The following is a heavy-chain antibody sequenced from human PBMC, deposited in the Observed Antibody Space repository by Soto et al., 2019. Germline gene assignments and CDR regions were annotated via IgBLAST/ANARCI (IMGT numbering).Heavy chain of an antibody. D-gene: IGHD3-9*01. V-gene: IGHV4-31*03. Sequence: SETLSLTCTVSGGSISSGGYYWSWIRQHPGKGLEWIGYIYYSGSTYYNPSLKSRVTISVDTSKNQFSLKLSSVTAADTAVYYCARGVVGYYDILTGYYPSYYFDYWGQGTLVTVSS. J-gene: IGHJ4*02. CDR2: IYYSGST. CDR1: GGSISSGGYY. CDR3: ARGVVGYYDILTGYYPSYYFDY.